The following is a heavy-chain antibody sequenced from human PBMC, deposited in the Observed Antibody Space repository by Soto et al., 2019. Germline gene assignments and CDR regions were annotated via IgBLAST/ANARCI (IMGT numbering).Heavy chain of an antibody. CDR1: GFTFSSYE. J-gene: IGHJ3*02. Sequence: GGSLRLSCAASGFTFSSYEMNWVRQAPGKELEWVSYISSSGSTIYYADSVKGRFTISRDNAKNSLYLQMNSLRAEDTAVYYCARGRTYYYDSSGYYPDAFDIWGQGTMVTVSS. CDR3: ARGRTYYYDSSGYYPDAFDI. V-gene: IGHV3-48*03. CDR2: ISSSGSTI. D-gene: IGHD3-22*01.